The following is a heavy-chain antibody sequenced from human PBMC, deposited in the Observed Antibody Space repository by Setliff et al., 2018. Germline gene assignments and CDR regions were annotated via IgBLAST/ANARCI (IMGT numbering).Heavy chain of an antibody. CDR3: ARDVYDFRTGLGGP. CDR1: GFTFGSLS. J-gene: IGHJ5*02. CDR2: INEDGSAQ. D-gene: IGHD3-3*01. Sequence: GGSLRLSCASSGFTFGSLSRAGVRQTPGKGLEWVANINEDGSAQFYVDSVLGRFTISRDNAHGSLYLQMNSLRVEDTAVYFCARDVYDFRTGLGGPWGQGTRVTVSS. V-gene: IGHV3-7*01.